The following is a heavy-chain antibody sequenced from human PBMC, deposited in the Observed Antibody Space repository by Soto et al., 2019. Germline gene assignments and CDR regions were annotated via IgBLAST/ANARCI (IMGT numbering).Heavy chain of an antibody. D-gene: IGHD2-8*01. CDR1: GFSFDEYA. V-gene: IGHV3-9*01. CDR2: INWNSGNI. CDR3: AKGTKYCSSGVCSVFDY. Sequence: AESGGGSVQPGRSLRPSCEASGFSFDEYAMHWVRQVPGKGLEWVSSINWNSGNIGYADSVRGRFTISRDNAKNSLYLQMNSLRPEDTAFYYCAKGTKYCSSGVCSVFDYWGQGTLVTVSS. J-gene: IGHJ4*02.